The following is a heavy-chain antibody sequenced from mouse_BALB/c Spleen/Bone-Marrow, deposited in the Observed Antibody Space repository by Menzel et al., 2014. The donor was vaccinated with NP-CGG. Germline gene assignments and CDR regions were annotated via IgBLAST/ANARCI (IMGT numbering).Heavy chain of an antibody. V-gene: IGHV14-3*02. CDR1: GFNIEDTY. D-gene: IGHD1-1*01. J-gene: IGHJ3*01. CDR3: ASYYYGSSTFAY. Sequence: SGAELVKPGASVKLSCTASGFNIEDTYMHWVKQRPEQGLEWIGRIDPANGNTKYDPKFQGKATITADTSSNTAYLQLSSLTSEDTAVYYCASYYYGSSTFAYWGQGTLVTVSA. CDR2: IDPANGNT.